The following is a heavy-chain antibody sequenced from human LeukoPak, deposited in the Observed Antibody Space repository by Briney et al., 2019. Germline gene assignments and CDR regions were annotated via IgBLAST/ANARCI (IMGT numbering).Heavy chain of an antibody. J-gene: IGHJ4*02. CDR2: INPNSGGT. CDR1: GYTFTGYY. CDR3: ARVSTTVTTVDH. D-gene: IGHD4-17*01. V-gene: IGHV1-2*02. Sequence: ASVKVSCKASGYTFTGYYMHWGRQAPGQGLEWMGWINPNSGGTNYAQKFQGRVTMTRDTSISTAYMELSRLRSDDTAVYYCARVSTTVTTVDHWGQGTLVTVSS.